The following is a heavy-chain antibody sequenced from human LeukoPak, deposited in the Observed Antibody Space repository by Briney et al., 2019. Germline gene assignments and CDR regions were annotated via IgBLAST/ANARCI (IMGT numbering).Heavy chain of an antibody. CDR2: IYYSGST. D-gene: IGHD2-2*01. J-gene: IGHJ3*02. V-gene: IGHV4-59*01. CDR1: GGSISSFY. Sequence: NASETLSLTCTVSGGSISSFYWSWIRQPPGEGLEWIGYIYYSGSTNYNPSLKSRVTISVDTSKNQFSLTLSSVTAADTAVYYCAREVIGYCSSTSCSRAFDIWGQGTMVTVSS. CDR3: AREVIGYCSSTSCSRAFDI.